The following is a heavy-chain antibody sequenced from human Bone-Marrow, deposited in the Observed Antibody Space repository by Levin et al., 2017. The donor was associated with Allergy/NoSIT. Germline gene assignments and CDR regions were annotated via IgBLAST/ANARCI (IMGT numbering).Heavy chain of an antibody. CDR3: AREFVTETGGKDAFDM. Sequence: SGGSLRLSCAASGFTFSTSPMHWVRQAPGKGLEWVAFISYDAGKKDYADSVKGRITVSRDNSRNTLYLQMNSLRPDDTAIYFCAREFVTETGGKDAFDMWGQGTVVIVSS. CDR2: ISYDAGKK. D-gene: IGHD7-27*01. V-gene: IGHV3-30*14. CDR1: GFTFSTSP. J-gene: IGHJ3*02.